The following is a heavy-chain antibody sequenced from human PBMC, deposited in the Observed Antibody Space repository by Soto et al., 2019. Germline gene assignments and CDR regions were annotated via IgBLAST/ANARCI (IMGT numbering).Heavy chain of an antibody. V-gene: IGHV3-21*01. J-gene: IGHJ6*04. CDR1: GFTFSSYS. D-gene: IGHD2-2*01. CDR3: AGSRDIVVVPAAMLV. Sequence: GGSLRLSCAASGFTFSSYSMNWVRQAPGKGLEWVSSISSSSSYIYYAGSVKGRFTISRDNAKNSLYLQMNSLRAEDTAVYYCAGSRDIVVVPAAMLVWGKGTTVTVSS. CDR2: ISSSSSYI.